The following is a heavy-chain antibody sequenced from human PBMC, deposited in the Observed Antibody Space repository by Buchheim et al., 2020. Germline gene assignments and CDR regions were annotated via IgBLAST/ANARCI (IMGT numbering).Heavy chain of an antibody. Sequence: QLQLRESGSGLMKPSQTLSLTCTVSGGSVSNDGYSWSWIRQPPGKGLEWIGYIHHSGVTDYNPSLKSRVTISVDRSKNQFSLKLTSVTAADTAVYYCARGGTVPYYYYGMDVWGQGTT. CDR3: ARGGTVPYYYYGMDV. J-gene: IGHJ6*02. D-gene: IGHD4-17*01. CDR1: GGSVSNDGYS. CDR2: IHHSGVT. V-gene: IGHV4-30-2*01.